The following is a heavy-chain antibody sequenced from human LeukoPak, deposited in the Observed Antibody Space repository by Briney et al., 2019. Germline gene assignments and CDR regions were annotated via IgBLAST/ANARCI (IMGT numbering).Heavy chain of an antibody. CDR3: ARKMGAYDY. Sequence: GGSLRLSCAASRFTFSDYYMGWIRQAPGKGLEWVSYISGSGRTIYYVDSVKGRFTISRDNAKNSLYLQMNSLRAEDTAVYYCARKMGAYDYWGQGTLVTVSS. CDR1: RFTFSDYY. J-gene: IGHJ4*02. D-gene: IGHD1-26*01. V-gene: IGHV3-11*01. CDR2: ISGSGRTI.